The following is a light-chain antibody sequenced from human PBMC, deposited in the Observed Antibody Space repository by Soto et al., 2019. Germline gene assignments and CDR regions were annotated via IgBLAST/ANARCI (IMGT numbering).Light chain of an antibody. Sequence: EIVLIQSPATLSLSPGERATLSCRASQSVGSYLAWYQHKPGQAPRLLISDASNRATGIPARFSGSGSETDFTLTISSLEPEDSAVYYCQQYNNWLSITFGQGTRLEIK. CDR1: QSVGSY. CDR2: DAS. J-gene: IGKJ5*01. CDR3: QQYNNWLSIT. V-gene: IGKV3-11*01.